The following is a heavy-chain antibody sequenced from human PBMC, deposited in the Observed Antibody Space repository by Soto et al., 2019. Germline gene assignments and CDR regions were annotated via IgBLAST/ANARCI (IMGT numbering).Heavy chain of an antibody. CDR3: ARDRGEIYGMDV. J-gene: IGHJ6*02. CDR1: GFTFSSYA. D-gene: IGHD3-10*01. Sequence: GGALRLSCAASGFTFSSYAMHWVRQAPGKGLEWVAVISYDGSNKYYADSVKGRFTISRDNSKNTLYLQMNSLRAEDTAVYYCARDRGEIYGMDVRGQGTTVTVSS. CDR2: ISYDGSNK. V-gene: IGHV3-30-3*01.